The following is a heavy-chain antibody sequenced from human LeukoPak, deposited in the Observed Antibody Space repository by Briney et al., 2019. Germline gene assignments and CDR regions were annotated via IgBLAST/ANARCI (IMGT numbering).Heavy chain of an antibody. CDR1: GGSISSSSYY. Sequence: SETLSLTCTVSGGSISSSSYYWSWIRQPPGKGLEWIGYIYYSGSTNYNPSLKSRVTISVDTSKNQFSLKLSSVTAADTAVYYCARWLQDAFDIWGQGTMVTVSS. J-gene: IGHJ3*02. CDR2: IYYSGST. CDR3: ARWLQDAFDI. D-gene: IGHD5-24*01. V-gene: IGHV4-61*05.